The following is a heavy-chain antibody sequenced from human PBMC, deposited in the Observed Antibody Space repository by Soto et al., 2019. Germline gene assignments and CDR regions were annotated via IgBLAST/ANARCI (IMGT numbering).Heavy chain of an antibody. CDR3: VRDIRVGATNDALDI. CDR2: VSPRGDK. Sequence: LRLSCAASGFIGTNYNMHWGRQAPGKGLEWVAGVSPRGDKYYADSVKGRFTISRDDSMNTLSLEINSLRTEDTALYYCVRDIRVGATNDALDIWGQGTLVPVS. V-gene: IGHV3-30-3*01. D-gene: IGHD1-26*01. CDR1: GFIGTNYN. J-gene: IGHJ3*02.